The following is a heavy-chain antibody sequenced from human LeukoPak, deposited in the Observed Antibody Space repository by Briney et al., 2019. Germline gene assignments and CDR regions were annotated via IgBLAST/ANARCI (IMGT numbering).Heavy chain of an antibody. V-gene: IGHV4-39*07. CDR2: IYYSGST. J-gene: IGHJ4*02. CDR3: ARDLRRRSFDY. Sequence: PSETLSLTCTVSGGSISSSSYYWGWIRQPPGKGLEWIGSIYYSGSTYYNPSLKSRVTTSVDTSKNQFSLKLSSVTAADTAVYYCARDLRRRSFDYWGQGTLVTVSS. CDR1: GGSISSSSYY.